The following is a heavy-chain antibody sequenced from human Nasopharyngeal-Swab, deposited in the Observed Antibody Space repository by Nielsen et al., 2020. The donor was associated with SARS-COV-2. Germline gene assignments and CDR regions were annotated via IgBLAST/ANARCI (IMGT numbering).Heavy chain of an antibody. CDR1: GFTFSSYS. D-gene: IGHD2-2*02. J-gene: IGHJ6*02. Sequence: GGSLRLSCAASGFTFSSYSMNWVRQAPGKGLEWVSSISSSSSYIYYADSVKGRFTISRDNAKNSLYLQMNSLRGEDTAVYYCARGGYCSSTSCDTYYYYGMDAWGQGTTVTVSS. CDR2: ISSSSSYI. V-gene: IGHV3-21*01. CDR3: ARGGYCSSTSCDTYYYYGMDA.